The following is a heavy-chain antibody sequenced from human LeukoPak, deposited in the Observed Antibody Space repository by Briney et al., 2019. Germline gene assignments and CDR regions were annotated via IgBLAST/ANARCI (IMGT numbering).Heavy chain of an antibody. J-gene: IGHJ4*02. D-gene: IGHD6-19*01. CDR1: GFTVSSNY. Sequence: GGSLRLSCAASGFTVSSNYMSWVRQAPGKGLEWVSVIYSGGSTYYADSVKGRFTISRDNSKNTLYLQMNSLRAEDTAVYYCAKGTLAVAALFDYWGQGSLVTVSS. V-gene: IGHV3-53*01. CDR3: AKGTLAVAALFDY. CDR2: IYSGGST.